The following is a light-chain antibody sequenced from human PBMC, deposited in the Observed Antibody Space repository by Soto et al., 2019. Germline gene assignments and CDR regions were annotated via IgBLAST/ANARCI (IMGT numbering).Light chain of an antibody. CDR2: GAS. J-gene: IGKJ1*01. CDR1: QSVSSD. CDR3: QQYTSWPLP. Sequence: EIVMTQSPATLSVSPGDRATLSCRASQSVSSDLAWYPEKPGHAPRLLIYGASTRATGIPARFYGSGSGTDFTLTISSLQSEDFAVYYCQQYTSWPLPFGQGTRVEIK. V-gene: IGKV3D-15*01.